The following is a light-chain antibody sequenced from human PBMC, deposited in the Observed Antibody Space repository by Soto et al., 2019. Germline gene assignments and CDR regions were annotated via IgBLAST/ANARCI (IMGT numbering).Light chain of an antibody. Sequence: QAVVTQSPSASASLGASVKLTCTLSRGHSSYAIAWHQQQPEKGPRYLMKVNSDGSHNKGDGIPDRFSGFSSGAERYLTISSLQSEDEADYYCQTWGAGFSVVFGGGTKLTVL. CDR3: QTWGAGFSVV. CDR1: RGHSSYA. CDR2: VNSDGSH. J-gene: IGLJ2*01. V-gene: IGLV4-69*01.